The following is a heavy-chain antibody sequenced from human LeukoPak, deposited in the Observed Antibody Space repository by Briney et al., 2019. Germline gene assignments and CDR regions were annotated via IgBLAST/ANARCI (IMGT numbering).Heavy chain of an antibody. CDR1: GGSFSGYY. CDR2: INHSGST. Sequence: PSETLSLTCVVYGGSFSGYYWSWIRQPPGKGLEWIGEINHSGSTNYNPSLKSRVTISVDTSKDQFSLKLSSVTAADTAVYYCARVYRGCNYGYVFDIWGQGTMVTVSS. CDR3: ARVYRGCNYGYVFDI. J-gene: IGHJ3*02. D-gene: IGHD5-18*01. V-gene: IGHV4-34*01.